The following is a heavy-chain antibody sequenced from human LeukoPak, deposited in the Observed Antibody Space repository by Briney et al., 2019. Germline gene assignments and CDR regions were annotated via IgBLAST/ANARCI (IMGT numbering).Heavy chain of an antibody. CDR1: GGSINNYY. V-gene: IGHV4-4*07. J-gene: IGHJ5*02. CDR2: IYSSGSA. Sequence: SETLFLTCTVSGGSINNYYWSWIRQPAGEGLEWIGRIYSSGSASYNPSLKSRVTLSGDTSKNQLSLKLRYVTAADTAVYYCTREPSPWGQGTLVTVSS. CDR3: TREPSP.